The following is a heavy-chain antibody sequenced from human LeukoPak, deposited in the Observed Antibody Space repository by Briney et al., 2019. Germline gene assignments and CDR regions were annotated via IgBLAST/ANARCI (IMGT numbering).Heavy chain of an antibody. Sequence: SETLSLTCTVSGGSISSGGYYWSWIRKHPGKGLEWIGYIYYSGSTYYNPSLKSRVTISVDTSKNQFSLKLSSVTAADTAVYYCARTKSVPAASIGFDPWGQGTLVTVSS. V-gene: IGHV4-31*03. CDR2: IYYSGST. D-gene: IGHD2-2*01. J-gene: IGHJ5*02. CDR3: ARTKSVPAASIGFDP. CDR1: GGSISSGGYY.